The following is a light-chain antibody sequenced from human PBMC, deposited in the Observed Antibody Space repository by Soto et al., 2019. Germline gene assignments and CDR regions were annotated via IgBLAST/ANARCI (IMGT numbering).Light chain of an antibody. CDR1: SSDVGGYNY. CDR2: DVS. J-gene: IGLJ2*01. CDR3: TSYTSSSTLVV. V-gene: IGLV2-14*01. Sequence: QSALTQPASVSGSPGQSITISCTGTSSDVGGYNYVSWYQQHPGKAPKLMIYDVSNRPSGVSNRFSGSKSGNTASLTISGPQAGDEADYYCTSYTSSSTLVVFGGGTKLTVL.